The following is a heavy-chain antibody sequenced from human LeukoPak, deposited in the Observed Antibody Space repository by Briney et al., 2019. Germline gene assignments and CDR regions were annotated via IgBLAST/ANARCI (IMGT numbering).Heavy chain of an antibody. J-gene: IGHJ4*02. CDR2: IYSGGST. Sequence: PGGSLRLSCAASGLTVSSNYMNWVRQAPGKGLEWVSVIYSGGSTYYADSVKGRFTISRDNSKNTLYLQMNSLRAEDTAVYYCAKAGRYSSGWYYFDYWGQGTLVTVSS. V-gene: IGHV3-66*02. CDR1: GLTVSSNY. CDR3: AKAGRYSSGWYYFDY. D-gene: IGHD6-19*01.